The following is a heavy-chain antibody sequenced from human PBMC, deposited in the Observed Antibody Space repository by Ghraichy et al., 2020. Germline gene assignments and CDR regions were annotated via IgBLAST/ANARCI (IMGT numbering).Heavy chain of an antibody. V-gene: IGHV3-23*01. J-gene: IGHJ5*02. CDR3: AKDSLGIVVVTAIRGWFDP. CDR2: ISGSGGST. CDR1: GFTFSSYA. D-gene: IGHD2-21*02. Sequence: GGSLRLSCAASGFTFSSYAMSWVRQAPGKGLEWVSAISGSGGSTYYADSVKGRFTISRDNSKNTLYLQMNSLRAEDTAVYYCAKDSLGIVVVTAIRGWFDPWGQGTLVTVSS.